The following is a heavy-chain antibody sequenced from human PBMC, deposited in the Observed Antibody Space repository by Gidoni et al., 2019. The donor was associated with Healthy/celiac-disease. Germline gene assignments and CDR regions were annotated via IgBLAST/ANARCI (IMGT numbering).Heavy chain of an antibody. CDR2: ISGSGGST. Sequence: EVQLLASGGGLVPPGGSLRLSCAASGFTFSSYAMSWVRQAPGKGLEWVAAISGSGGSTYYADAVKGRFTISRDNSKNTLYLQMNSLRAEDTAVYYCAKGDGVWFGELLFDYWGQGTLVTVSS. CDR1: GFTFSSYA. CDR3: AKGDGVWFGELLFDY. J-gene: IGHJ4*02. V-gene: IGHV3-23*01. D-gene: IGHD3-10*01.